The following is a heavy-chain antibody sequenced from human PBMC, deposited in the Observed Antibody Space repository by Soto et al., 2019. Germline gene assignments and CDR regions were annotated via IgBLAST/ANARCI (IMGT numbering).Heavy chain of an antibody. D-gene: IGHD1-26*01. CDR2: SAPEEGEP. J-gene: IGHJ4*02. V-gene: IGHV1-24*01. CDR1: KNTLTELS. CDR3: AADRKIVGTIGAFDF. Sequence: GPSVKVSFKVPKNTLTELSIDWLRQAPGKGLEWMGRSAPEEGEPIYPQKFQGRVSMAEDPSTDTAYMELTSLRLEDTAVYFCAADRKIVGTIGAFDFWGQGTLVTVSS.